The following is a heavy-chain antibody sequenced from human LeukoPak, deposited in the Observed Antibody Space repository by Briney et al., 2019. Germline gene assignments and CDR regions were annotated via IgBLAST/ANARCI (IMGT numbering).Heavy chain of an antibody. CDR1: GGSISSYY. D-gene: IGHD3-3*02. CDR3: ARDHFWSGYYGDYYYYMDV. Sequence: PSETLSLTCTVSGGSISSYYWSWIRQPPGKGLEWIGYIYYSGSTNYNPSLKSRVTISVGTSKNQFSLKLSSVTAADTAVYYCARDHFWSGYYGDYYYYMDVWGKGTTVTVSS. V-gene: IGHV4-59*01. CDR2: IYYSGST. J-gene: IGHJ6*03.